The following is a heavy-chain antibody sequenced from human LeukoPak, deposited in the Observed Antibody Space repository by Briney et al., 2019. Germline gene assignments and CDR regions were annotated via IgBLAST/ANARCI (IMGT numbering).Heavy chain of an antibody. Sequence: ASVKVSCKASGYTLTGYYMHWVRQAPGQGLEWMGWINPNSGGTNYAQKFQGRVTMTRDTSISTAYMELSRLRSDDTAVYYCARDRSDDCSSTSCYSAFDIWGQGTMVTVSS. CDR1: GYTLTGYY. CDR2: INPNSGGT. V-gene: IGHV1-2*02. CDR3: ARDRSDDCSSTSCYSAFDI. D-gene: IGHD2-2*02. J-gene: IGHJ3*02.